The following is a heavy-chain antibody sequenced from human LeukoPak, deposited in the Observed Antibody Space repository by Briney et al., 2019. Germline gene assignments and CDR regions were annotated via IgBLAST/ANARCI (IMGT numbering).Heavy chain of an antibody. CDR3: AREVEQQLVLYWFDP. D-gene: IGHD6-13*01. CDR2: IIPIFGTA. Sequence: SVKVSCKASGGTFTSYAISWVRQAPGQGLEWMGRIIPIFGTANYAQKFQSRVTITTDESTSTAYMKLSSLRSEDTAVYYCAREVEQQLVLYWFDPWGQGTLVTVSS. J-gene: IGHJ5*02. CDR1: GGTFTSYA. V-gene: IGHV1-69*05.